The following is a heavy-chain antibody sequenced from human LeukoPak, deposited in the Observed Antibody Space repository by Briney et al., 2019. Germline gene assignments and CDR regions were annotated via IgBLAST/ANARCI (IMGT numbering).Heavy chain of an antibody. CDR1: GFTFSSYG. V-gene: IGHV3-30*02. Sequence: GGSLRLSCAASGFTFSSYGMHWVRQAPGKGLEWVAFIRYDGSNKYYADSVKGRFTISRDNSKNTLYLQMKRLRAEATAVYYCAKANFRIVVVIAFAIWGQGTMVTVSS. CDR2: IRYDGSNK. CDR3: AKANFRIVVVIAFAI. J-gene: IGHJ3*02. D-gene: IGHD2-21*01.